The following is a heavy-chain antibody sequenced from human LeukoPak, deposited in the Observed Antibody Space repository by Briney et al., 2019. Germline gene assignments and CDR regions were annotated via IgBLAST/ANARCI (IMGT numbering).Heavy chain of an antibody. Sequence: PSQTLSLTCTVSGGSISSYYWSWIRQPPGKGLEWIGYIYYSGSTNYNPSLTSRVTMSVDTSKNQISLNLSSVTVADTAVYYCARHCRGVGATFNFWGQGTLVTVSS. D-gene: IGHD1-26*01. CDR2: IYYSGST. CDR3: ARHCRGVGATFNF. V-gene: IGHV4-59*08. J-gene: IGHJ4*02. CDR1: GGSISSYY.